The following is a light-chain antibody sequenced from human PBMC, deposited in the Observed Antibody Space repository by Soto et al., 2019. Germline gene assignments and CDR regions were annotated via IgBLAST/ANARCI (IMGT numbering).Light chain of an antibody. V-gene: IGLV1-47*01. Sequence: QSVLTQPPSVSGTPGQRVTISCSGSSSNIGSDYVYWYQQLPGTAPKLLIYRNDQRPSGVPDRFSGSKSGTSASLAISGLRSEDEADYYCASWDNSLSGVFGGGTQLTVL. CDR3: ASWDNSLSGV. J-gene: IGLJ2*01. CDR2: RND. CDR1: SSNIGSDY.